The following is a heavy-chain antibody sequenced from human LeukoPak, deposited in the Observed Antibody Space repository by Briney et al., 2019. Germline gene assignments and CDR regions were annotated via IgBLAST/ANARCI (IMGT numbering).Heavy chain of an antibody. CDR2: IYTSGST. V-gene: IGHV4-4*07. Sequence: SETLSLTCTVSGGSISSYYWSWIRQPAGKGLEWTGRIYTSGSTNYNPSLKSRVTMSVDTSKNQFSLKLSSVTAADTAVYYCARGGQWLPDWYFDLWGRGTLVTVSS. CDR3: ARGGQWLPDWYFDL. CDR1: GGSISSYY. J-gene: IGHJ2*01. D-gene: IGHD6-19*01.